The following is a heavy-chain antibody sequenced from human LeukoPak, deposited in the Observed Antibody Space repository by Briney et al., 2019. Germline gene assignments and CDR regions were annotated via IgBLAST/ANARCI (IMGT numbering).Heavy chain of an antibody. J-gene: IGHJ4*02. CDR3: AREGGAEDFDY. V-gene: IGHV3-21*01. CDR1: GFSLSNYA. Sequence: GGSLRLSCVVSGFSLSNYAMNWVHQAPGKGPEWVSYISSANSHIYYADSVKGRFIISRDNAKNSLYLQMNSLRVEDTAVYYCAREGGAEDFDYWGQGTLVTVSS. D-gene: IGHD3-10*01. CDR2: ISSANSHI.